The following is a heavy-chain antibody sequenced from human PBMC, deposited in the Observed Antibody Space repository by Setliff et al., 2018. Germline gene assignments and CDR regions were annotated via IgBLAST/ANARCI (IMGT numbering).Heavy chain of an antibody. J-gene: IGHJ6*02. V-gene: IGHV3-48*03. D-gene: IGHD3-3*01. CDR3: ARGDTIFGVAPYYYYYYGMDV. CDR1: GFRFSDYE. CDR2: IGNIGTKI. Sequence: GGSLRLSCVASGFRFSDYEMNWVRQAPGKGLEWVSYIGNIGTKISYTDSVKGRFTVSRDDAKNSLYLQMNNLRAEDTATYYCARGDTIFGVAPYYYYYYGMDVWGQGTTVTVSS.